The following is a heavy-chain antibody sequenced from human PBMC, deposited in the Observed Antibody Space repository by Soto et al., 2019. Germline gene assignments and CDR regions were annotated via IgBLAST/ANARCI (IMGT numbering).Heavy chain of an antibody. CDR3: ARGRGYSSAQRSYFDY. D-gene: IGHD6-25*01. Sequence: QVQLVQSGAEVKKPGASVKVSCKASGYTFTSYDINWVRQATGQGLEWMGWMNPNSGNTGYAQKFQGRVTMTRNTSISTDYMELSSLRSEDTAVYYCARGRGYSSAQRSYFDYWGQGTLVTVSS. V-gene: IGHV1-8*01. CDR2: MNPNSGNT. J-gene: IGHJ4*02. CDR1: GYTFTSYD.